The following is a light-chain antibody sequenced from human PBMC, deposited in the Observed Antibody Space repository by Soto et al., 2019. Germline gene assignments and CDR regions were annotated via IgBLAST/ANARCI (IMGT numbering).Light chain of an antibody. Sequence: EIVMTQSPATLSGSPGERATLSCRASQSVSTNLAWYQQKPGQAPRLLIYGASTRATGIPARFSGSGSGTEFPLTIRSLQSDDFAVYYCQQYTNRPPWTFGQGTKV. CDR2: GAS. V-gene: IGKV3-15*01. CDR3: QQYTNRPPWT. J-gene: IGKJ1*01. CDR1: QSVSTN.